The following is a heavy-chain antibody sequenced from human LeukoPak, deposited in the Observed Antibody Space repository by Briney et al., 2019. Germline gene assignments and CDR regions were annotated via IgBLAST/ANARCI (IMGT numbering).Heavy chain of an antibody. CDR2: ISGSGGST. J-gene: IGHJ4*02. Sequence: GGSLRLSCATSGVTFSKYSMQWVRQAPGKGLEWVSAISGSGGSTYYADSVKGRFTISRDNSKNTLYLQMNSLRAEDTAVYYCAKGTILYGSGSYYYFDYWGQGTLVTVSS. CDR1: GVTFSKYS. D-gene: IGHD3-10*01. CDR3: AKGTILYGSGSYYYFDY. V-gene: IGHV3-23*01.